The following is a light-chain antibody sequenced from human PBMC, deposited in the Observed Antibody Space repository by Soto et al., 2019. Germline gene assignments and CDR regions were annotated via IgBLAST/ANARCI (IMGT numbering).Light chain of an antibody. V-gene: IGLV2-14*01. CDR3: SSYTSSSTLKV. CDR1: SSDVGGYNY. J-gene: IGLJ1*01. CDR2: EVS. Sequence: QSALTQPASVSGSPGQSITISCTGTSSDVGGYNYVSWYQQHPGKAPKLMIYEVSNRSSGVSNRCSGSKSGNTASLTISGLQAEDEADYYCSSYTSSSTLKVFGTGTKLTVL.